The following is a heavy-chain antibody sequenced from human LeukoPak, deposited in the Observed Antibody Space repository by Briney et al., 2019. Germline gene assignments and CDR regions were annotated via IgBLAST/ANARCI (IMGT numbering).Heavy chain of an antibody. Sequence: GASVKVSCKASGGTFSSYAISWVRQAPGQGLEWMGRIIPILGIANYAQKFQGRVTITADKSTSTAYIELSSLRSEDTAVYYCARAFASYYYDSSGYQLPGHVYYFDYWGQGTLVTVSS. V-gene: IGHV1-69*04. J-gene: IGHJ4*02. CDR2: IIPILGIA. D-gene: IGHD3-22*01. CDR1: GGTFSSYA. CDR3: ARAFASYYYDSSGYQLPGHVYYFDY.